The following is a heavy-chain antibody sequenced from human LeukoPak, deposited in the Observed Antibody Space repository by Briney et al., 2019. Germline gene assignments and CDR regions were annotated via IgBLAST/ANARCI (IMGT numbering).Heavy chain of an antibody. CDR3: ARDVGGGDTFDY. Sequence: GGSLRLSCAATEFSVGSNYMTWVRQAPGKGLEWVSLIYSGGSTYYADSVKGRFTISRDNSKNTLYLQMNSLRAEDTAVYFCARDVGGGDTFDYWGQGTLVTVSS. V-gene: IGHV3-66*01. J-gene: IGHJ4*02. CDR1: EFSVGSNY. D-gene: IGHD2-21*02. CDR2: IYSGGST.